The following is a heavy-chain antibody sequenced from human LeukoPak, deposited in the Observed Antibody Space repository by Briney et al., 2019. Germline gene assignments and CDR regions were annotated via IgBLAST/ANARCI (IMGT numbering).Heavy chain of an antibody. CDR3: ARGSGYSGLVGWFDP. Sequence: GRSLRLSCAASGFTFSSYAMHWVRQAPGKGLEWVAVISYDGSNKYYADSVKGRFTISRDNSKNTLYLQMNSLRAEDTAVYYCARGSGYSGLVGWFDPWGQGTLVTVSS. D-gene: IGHD5-12*01. V-gene: IGHV3-30-3*01. CDR2: ISYDGSNK. CDR1: GFTFSSYA. J-gene: IGHJ5*02.